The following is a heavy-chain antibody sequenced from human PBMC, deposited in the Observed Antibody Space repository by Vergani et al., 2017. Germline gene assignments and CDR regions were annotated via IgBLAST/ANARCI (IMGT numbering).Heavy chain of an antibody. CDR2: IRYDGSNK. D-gene: IGHD5-24*01. CDR1: GFTFSSYG. J-gene: IGHJ4*02. V-gene: IGHV3-30*02. CDR3: AKGRDGYSNFDC. Sequence: QVQLLESGGGVVQPGGSLRLSCAASGFTFSSYGMHWVRQAPGKGLEWVAFIRYDGSNKYYADSVKGRFTISRDNSKNTLYLQMNSLRAEDTAVFYCAKGRDGYSNFDCWGQGTLVTVSS.